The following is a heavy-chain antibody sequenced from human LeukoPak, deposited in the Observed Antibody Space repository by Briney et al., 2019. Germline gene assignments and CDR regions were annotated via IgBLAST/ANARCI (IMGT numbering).Heavy chain of an antibody. J-gene: IGHJ4*02. CDR2: ISGSGGST. CDR3: ANAYDYVWGSHLILESPIDY. CDR1: GFTFSSYA. V-gene: IGHV3-23*01. D-gene: IGHD3-16*02. Sequence: GGSLRLSCAASGFTFSSYAMSWVRQAPGKGLEWVSAISGSGGSTYYADSVKGRFTISRDNSKNTLYLQMNSLRAEDTAVYYCANAYDYVWGSHLILESPIDYWGQGTLVTVSS.